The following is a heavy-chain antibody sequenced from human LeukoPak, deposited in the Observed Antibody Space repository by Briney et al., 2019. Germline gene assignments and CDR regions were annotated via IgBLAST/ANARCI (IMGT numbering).Heavy chain of an antibody. J-gene: IGHJ4*02. CDR3: ARAVRGNYGDYVQSYYFDY. CDR1: GGSISSYY. CDR2: IYYSGST. V-gene: IGHV4-59*12. D-gene: IGHD4-17*01. Sequence: SETLSLTCTVSGGSISSYYWSWIRRPPGKGLEWIGYIYYSGSTNYNPSLKSRVTISVDTSKNQFSLKLSSVTAADTAVYYCARAVRGNYGDYVQSYYFDYWGQGTLVTVSS.